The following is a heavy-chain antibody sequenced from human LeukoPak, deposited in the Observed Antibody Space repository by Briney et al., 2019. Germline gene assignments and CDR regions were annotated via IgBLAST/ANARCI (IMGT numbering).Heavy chain of an antibody. J-gene: IGHJ4*02. Sequence: PSETLSLTYTVSGDSISGFYWSWIRQPPGKGLEWIGYIYYSGSTNYNPSLKSRVTISVDTSKSQFSLKLTSVTAADTAVYYCTREPLPWGQGTQVTVSS. V-gene: IGHV4-59*12. CDR1: GDSISGFY. CDR3: TREPLP. CDR2: IYYSGST.